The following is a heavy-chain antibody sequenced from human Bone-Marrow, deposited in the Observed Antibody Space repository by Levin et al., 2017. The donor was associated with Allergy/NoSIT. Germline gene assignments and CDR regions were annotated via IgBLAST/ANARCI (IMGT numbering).Heavy chain of an antibody. J-gene: IGHJ4*02. V-gene: IGHV3-30*18. CDR3: AKDGAIGY. CDR1: GFTFSSYG. CDR2: ISYDGSNK. Sequence: LSLTCAASGFTFSSYGMHWVRQAPGKGLEWVAVISYDGSNKYYADSVKGRFTISRDNSKNTLYLQMNSLRAEDTAVYYCAKDGAIGYWGQGTLVTVSS.